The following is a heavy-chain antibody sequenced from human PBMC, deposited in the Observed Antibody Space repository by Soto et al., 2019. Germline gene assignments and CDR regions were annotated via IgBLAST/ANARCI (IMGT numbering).Heavy chain of an antibody. J-gene: IGHJ4*02. CDR3: AKDAAMVSSTFNYFDY. CDR1: GFFFSSYA. CDR2: IGGSGGYT. V-gene: IGHV3-23*01. Sequence: EVQLLESGGGLVQPGGSLRLSCAASGFFFSSYAMSWVRQAPGKGLEWVSGIGGSGGYTSYADSVKGRFTISRDNSKNTLYLQMESLGAEDTAVYYCAKDAAMVSSTFNYFDYWGQGTLVAVSS. D-gene: IGHD6-13*01.